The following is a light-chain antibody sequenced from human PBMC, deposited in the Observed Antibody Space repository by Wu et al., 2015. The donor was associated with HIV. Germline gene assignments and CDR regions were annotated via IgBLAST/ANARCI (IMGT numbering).Light chain of an antibody. J-gene: IGKJ4*01. CDR2: ATS. CDR3: QQSYTVPVT. CDR1: QSISTL. V-gene: IGKV1-39*01. Sequence: DIQMTQSPSSLSASVGDRVTITCRTSQSISTLLNWYQQKPGKAPKLLIYATSTLQSGVPSRFSGSGFGTDFTLTISSLQREDFATYYCQQSYTVPVTFGGGTKVEIK.